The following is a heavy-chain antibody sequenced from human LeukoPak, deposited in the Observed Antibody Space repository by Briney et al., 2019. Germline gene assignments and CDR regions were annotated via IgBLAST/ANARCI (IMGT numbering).Heavy chain of an antibody. D-gene: IGHD3-22*01. CDR3: AKGGYYYDSSGYYYGY. CDR1: GFTFSSYA. Sequence: GGSLRLSCAASGFTFSSYAMSWVRQAPGKGLEWVANIKQDGSEKYYVDSVKGRFTISRDNAKNSLYLQMNSLRAEDTAVYYCAKGGYYYDSSGYYYGYWGQGTLVTVSS. CDR2: IKQDGSEK. V-gene: IGHV3-7*01. J-gene: IGHJ4*02.